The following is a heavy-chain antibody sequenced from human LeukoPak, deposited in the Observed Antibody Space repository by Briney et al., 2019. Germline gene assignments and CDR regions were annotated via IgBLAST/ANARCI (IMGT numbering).Heavy chain of an antibody. Sequence: GGSLRLSCAASGFTFSSYAMHWVRQAPGKGLEWVTFIQYDGSNKQYADSVKGRFTISRDNFENTLYLQMNSLKAEDTAVYYCAREFRYSNSWYFDYWGQGTLVTVSS. CDR3: AREFRYSNSWYFDY. J-gene: IGHJ4*02. CDR1: GFTFSSYA. CDR2: IQYDGSNK. D-gene: IGHD6-13*01. V-gene: IGHV3-30*02.